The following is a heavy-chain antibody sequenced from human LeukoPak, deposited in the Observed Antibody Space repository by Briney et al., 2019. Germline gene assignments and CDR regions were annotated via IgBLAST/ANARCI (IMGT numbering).Heavy chain of an antibody. CDR3: ARDYVGDNWFDP. CDR1: GYTFTGYY. Sequence: ASVKVACKASGYTFTGYYMHWVRQAPGQGLEWMGWISPNSGGTNYAQKFQGRVTMTRDTSISTAYMELSRLRSDDTAVYYCARDYVGDNWFDPWGQGTLVTVSS. V-gene: IGHV1-2*02. J-gene: IGHJ5*02. D-gene: IGHD3-16*01. CDR2: ISPNSGGT.